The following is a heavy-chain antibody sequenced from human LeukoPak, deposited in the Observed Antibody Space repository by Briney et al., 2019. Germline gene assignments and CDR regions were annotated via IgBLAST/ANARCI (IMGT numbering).Heavy chain of an antibody. D-gene: IGHD3-10*01. CDR3: AKAEGSGNQPFDY. J-gene: IGHJ4*02. CDR2: ISGGGATT. V-gene: IGHV3-23*01. CDR1: GFTFSSYA. Sequence: GGSLRLSCAASGFTFSSYAMSWVRQAPGKGLEWVSHISGGGATTYYADSVKGRFTISRDNSKNTLYLQMHSLGADGTAVYSCAKAEGSGNQPFDYWGQGILVTVSS.